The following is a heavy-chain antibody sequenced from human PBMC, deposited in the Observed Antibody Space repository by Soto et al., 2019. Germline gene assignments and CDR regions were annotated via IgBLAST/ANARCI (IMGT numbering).Heavy chain of an antibody. J-gene: IGHJ3*02. Sequence: SETLSLTCAVYGVSFSGYYWSWIRQPPGKGLEWIGEINHSGSTNYNPSLKSRVTISVDTSKNQFSLKLSSVTTADTAVYYCARYGGNSLGRAFDIWGQGTMVTVSS. D-gene: IGHD4-17*01. CDR3: ARYGGNSLGRAFDI. CDR1: GVSFSGYY. V-gene: IGHV4-34*01. CDR2: INHSGST.